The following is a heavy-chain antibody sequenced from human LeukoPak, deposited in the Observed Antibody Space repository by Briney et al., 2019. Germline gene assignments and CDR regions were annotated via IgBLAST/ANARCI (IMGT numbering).Heavy chain of an antibody. CDR2: FDPEDGET. V-gene: IGHV1-24*01. Sequence: GASVKVSCKVSGYTLTELSMHWVRQAPGKGVEWMGGFDPEDGETIYAQKFQGRVTMTEDTSTDTAYMELGSLRSEDTAVYYCATYNCSSTSCYNNWFYPWGQGTLVTVSS. D-gene: IGHD2-2*02. CDR3: ATYNCSSTSCYNNWFYP. CDR1: GYTLTELS. J-gene: IGHJ5*02.